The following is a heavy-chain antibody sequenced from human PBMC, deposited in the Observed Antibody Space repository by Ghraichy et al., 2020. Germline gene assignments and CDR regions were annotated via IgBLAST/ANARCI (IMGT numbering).Heavy chain of an antibody. CDR3: AREGGYTIQG. CDR2: ISTRGTTI. Sequence: GESLNISCAASGFTFSDYYMSWIRQAPGKGLEWVSYISTRGTTIYYADSVRGRFTISRDNAKNSLYLQMNSLRAEDTAMYYCAREGGYTIQGWGQGTLVTVSS. J-gene: IGHJ4*02. V-gene: IGHV3-11*01. D-gene: IGHD1-1*01. CDR1: GFTFSDYY.